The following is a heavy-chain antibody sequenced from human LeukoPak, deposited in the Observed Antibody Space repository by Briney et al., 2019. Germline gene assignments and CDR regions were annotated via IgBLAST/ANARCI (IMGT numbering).Heavy chain of an antibody. J-gene: IGHJ4*02. CDR2: IKSKTDGGTE. Sequence: GGSLRLSCAASGFTFSEVWMSWVRQAPGKGLEWVGRIKSKTDGGTEVYAAPVRGRFTISSDDSRNTLYLQMNSLKTDDTAVYYCTTFGYNKAFVYWGQGALVTVSS. CDR1: GFTFSEVW. V-gene: IGHV3-15*01. D-gene: IGHD5-24*01. CDR3: TTFGYNKAFVY.